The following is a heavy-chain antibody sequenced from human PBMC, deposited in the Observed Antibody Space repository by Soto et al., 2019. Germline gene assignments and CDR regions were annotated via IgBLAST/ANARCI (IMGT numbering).Heavy chain of an antibody. CDR3: ARVSSSGYYYPNWFDP. CDR1: GYTFTSYG. V-gene: IGHV1-18*01. D-gene: IGHD3-22*01. CDR2: ISAYNANT. J-gene: IGHJ5*02. Sequence: QVQLVQSGAEVKKPGASVKVSCKASGYTFTSYGISWVRQAPGQGLEWMGWISAYNANTNYAQKLQGRVTMTTDTSTSTSYMELRSLRSDDTAVYFCARVSSSGYYYPNWFDPWGQGTLVTVSS.